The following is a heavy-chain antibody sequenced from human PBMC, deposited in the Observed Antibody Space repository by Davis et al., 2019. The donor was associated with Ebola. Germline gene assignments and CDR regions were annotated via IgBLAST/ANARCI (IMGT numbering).Heavy chain of an antibody. J-gene: IGHJ3*02. D-gene: IGHD1-26*01. Sequence: ASVKVSCKASGYTFTSYYMHWVRQAPGQGLEWMGIINPSGGSTSYAQKFQGRVTMTRDTSTSTVYMELSSLRSEDTAVYYCSVGATGPGAFDIWGQGTMVTVSS. CDR2: INPSGGST. CDR3: SVGATGPGAFDI. CDR1: GYTFTSYY. V-gene: IGHV1-46*01.